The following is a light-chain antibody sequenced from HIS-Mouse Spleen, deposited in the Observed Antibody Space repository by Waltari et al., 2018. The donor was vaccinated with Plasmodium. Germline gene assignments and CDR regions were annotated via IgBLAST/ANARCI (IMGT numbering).Light chain of an antibody. CDR2: GAS. J-gene: IGKJ3*01. V-gene: IGKV3-15*01. CDR1: KSVSSK. CDR3: QQYNNWSFT. Sequence: EIVMTQSPATLSVSPGERATLSCRASKSVSSKLAWYQQKPGQAPRLLIYGASTRATGIPARFSGSGSGTEFTLTISSLQSEDFAVYYCQQYNNWSFTFGPGTKVDIK.